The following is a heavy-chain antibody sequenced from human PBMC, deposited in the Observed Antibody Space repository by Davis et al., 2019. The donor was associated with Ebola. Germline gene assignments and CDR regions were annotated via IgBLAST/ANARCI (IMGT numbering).Heavy chain of an antibody. CDR3: ARDPVGLRIRDIVATDYYYYGMDV. CDR1: GFTFSSYA. J-gene: IGHJ6*02. CDR2: ISGSGGST. D-gene: IGHD5-12*01. V-gene: IGHV3-23*01. Sequence: PGGSLRLSCAASGFTFSSYAMSWVRQAPGKGLEWVSAISGSGGSTYYADSVKGRFTISRDNSKNTLYLQMNSLRAEDTAVYYCARDPVGLRIRDIVATDYYYYGMDVWGQGTTVTVSS.